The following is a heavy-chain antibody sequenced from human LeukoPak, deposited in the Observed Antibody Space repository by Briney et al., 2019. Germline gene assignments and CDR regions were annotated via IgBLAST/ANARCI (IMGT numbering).Heavy chain of an antibody. J-gene: IGHJ4*02. CDR1: GYTFTSCD. CDR2: MNPDSGNT. V-gene: IGHV1-8*02. Sequence: GASVKVSCKASGYTFTSCDINWVRQAPGQGLEWMGWMNPDSGNTGYAQKFQGRVTMTRDISISTAYMELSSLTSEDTAVYYCARERDSWDLLNWGGQGTLVTVSS. CDR3: ARERDSWDLLNW. D-gene: IGHD1-26*01.